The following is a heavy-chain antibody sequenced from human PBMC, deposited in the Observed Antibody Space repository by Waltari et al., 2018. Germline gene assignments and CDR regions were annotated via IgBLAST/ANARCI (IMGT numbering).Heavy chain of an antibody. Sequence: QLQLQESGPGLVKPSETLSLTCTVSGGSISSRSYYWGWIRQPTGTGLDWIGSIYYSGSTYDNPSLKSRVTISVDTSKNQFSLKLSSVTAADTAVYYCARDYDYIWGSYRYFDYWGQGTLVTVSS. D-gene: IGHD3-16*02. J-gene: IGHJ4*02. CDR1: GGSISSRSYY. CDR2: IYYSGST. V-gene: IGHV4-39*07. CDR3: ARDYDYIWGSYRYFDY.